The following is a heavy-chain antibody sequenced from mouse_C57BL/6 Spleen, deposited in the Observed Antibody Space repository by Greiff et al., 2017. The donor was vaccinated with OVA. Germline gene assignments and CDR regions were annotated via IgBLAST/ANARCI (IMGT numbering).Heavy chain of an antibody. V-gene: IGHV5-16*01. CDR2: INYDGSST. CDR3: ARGSLYYGSSYDAMDY. CDR1: GFTFSDYY. D-gene: IGHD1-1*01. J-gene: IGHJ4*01. Sequence: EVMLVESEGGLVQPGSSMKLSCTASGFTFSDYYMAWVRQVPEKGLEWVANINYDGSSTYYLDSLKSRFIISRDNAKNILYLQMSSLKSEDTATYYCARGSLYYGSSYDAMDYWGQGTSVTVSS.